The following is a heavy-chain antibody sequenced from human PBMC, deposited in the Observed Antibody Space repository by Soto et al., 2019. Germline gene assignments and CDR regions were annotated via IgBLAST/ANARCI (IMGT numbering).Heavy chain of an antibody. Sequence: SETLSLTCTVSGGSISSGDYYWSWIRQPPGKGLEWIGYIYYSGSTYYNPSLKSRVTISVDTSKNQFSLKLSSVTAADTAVYYCARDNPLYCCGGSCYSGLDYWGQGTLVTVSS. V-gene: IGHV4-30-4*01. CDR1: GGSISSGDYY. CDR2: IYYSGST. CDR3: ARDNPLYCCGGSCYSGLDY. J-gene: IGHJ4*02. D-gene: IGHD2-15*01.